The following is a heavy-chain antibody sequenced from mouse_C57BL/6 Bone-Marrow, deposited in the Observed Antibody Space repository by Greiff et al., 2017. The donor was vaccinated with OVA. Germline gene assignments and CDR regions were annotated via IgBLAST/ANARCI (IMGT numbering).Heavy chain of an antibody. J-gene: IGHJ4*01. D-gene: IGHD2-1*01. V-gene: IGHV3-6*01. CDR1: GYSITSGYY. CDR2: ISYDGSN. Sequence: EVQLVESGPGLVKPSQSLSLTCSVTGYSITSGYYWNWIRQFPGNKLEWMGYISYDGSNNYNPSLKNRISITRDTSKNQFFLKLNSVTTEDTATYYCARRGKAAMDYWGQGTSVTVSS. CDR3: ARRGKAAMDY.